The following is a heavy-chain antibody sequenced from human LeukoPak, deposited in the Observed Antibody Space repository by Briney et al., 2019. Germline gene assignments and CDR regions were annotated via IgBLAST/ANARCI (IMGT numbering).Heavy chain of an antibody. CDR2: ISAYNGNT. CDR3: AREPLLRRNWFDP. CDR1: GHTFTSYY. J-gene: IGHJ5*02. V-gene: IGHV1-18*04. Sequence: GASVKVSCKASGHTFTSYYIHWVRQAPGQGLEWMGWISAYNGNTNYAQKLQGRVTMTTDTSTSTAYMELRSLRSDDTAVYYCAREPLLRRNWFDPWGQGTLVTVSS. D-gene: IGHD1-26*01.